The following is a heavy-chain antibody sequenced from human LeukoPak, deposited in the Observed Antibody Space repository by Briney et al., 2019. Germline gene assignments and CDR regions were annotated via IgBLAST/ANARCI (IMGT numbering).Heavy chain of an antibody. V-gene: IGHV3-53*01. CDR3: ARERYESGIDY. D-gene: IGHD3-3*01. Sequence: PGGSLRLSCAASGLIVSSTSLTWVRQAPGKGLEWVSLIYSDGTTYYADSVKGRFTISRDNSKNTLYLQMNSLRTEDTAVYYCARERYESGIDYWGQGNLVTVSS. CDR1: GLIVSSTS. CDR2: IYSDGTT. J-gene: IGHJ4*02.